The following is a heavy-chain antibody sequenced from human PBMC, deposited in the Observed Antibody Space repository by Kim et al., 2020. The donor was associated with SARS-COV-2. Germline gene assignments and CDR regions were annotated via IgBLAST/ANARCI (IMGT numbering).Heavy chain of an antibody. CDR2: YYSGRT. J-gene: IGHJ4*02. V-gene: IGHV4-39*01. CDR3: RTLRY. Sequence: YYSGRTYNTPSLKSRVTISVDTSKNQFALKLSSVTAADTAVYYCRTLRYWGQGTLVTVSS.